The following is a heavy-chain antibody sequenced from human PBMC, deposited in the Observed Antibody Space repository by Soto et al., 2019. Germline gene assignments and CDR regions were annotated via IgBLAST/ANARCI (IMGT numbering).Heavy chain of an antibody. D-gene: IGHD2-8*01. CDR3: AKDDALMVYAIPKFTGAAFDI. V-gene: IGHV3-23*01. CDR1: XFTXXSYA. J-gene: IGHJ3*02. Sequence: EVQLLXXGGXXVQXXXSXXLXXAASXFTXXSYAMSWVXQAPXXXXXXXXXISGSGGSTYYADSVKGRFTISRDNSENTLYLXXNSXXXEXXXVYYCAKDDALMVYAIPKFTGAAFDIWGQGTMVTVSS. CDR2: ISGSGGST.